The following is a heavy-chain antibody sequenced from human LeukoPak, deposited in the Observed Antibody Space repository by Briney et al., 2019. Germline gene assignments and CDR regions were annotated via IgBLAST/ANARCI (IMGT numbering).Heavy chain of an antibody. J-gene: IGHJ4*02. V-gene: IGHV4-34*01. CDR3: ASGQYYDLWSGYYVD. D-gene: IGHD3-3*01. CDR1: GGSFSGHY. CDR2: INHSGST. Sequence: SETLSLTCAVYGGSFSGHYWSWIRQPPGKGLEWIGEINHSGSTNYNPSLESRVTISVDTFKHHFSLKLRLVTAADTAVYYCASGQYYDLWSGYYVDWGQGTLVTVSA.